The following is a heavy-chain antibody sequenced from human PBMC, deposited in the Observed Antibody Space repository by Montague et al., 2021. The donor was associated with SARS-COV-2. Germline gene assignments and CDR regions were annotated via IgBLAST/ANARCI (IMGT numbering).Heavy chain of an antibody. V-gene: IGHV4-34*01. J-gene: IGHJ4*02. CDR3: ARGAPGY. Sequence: SETLSLTCAVYGGSFSDYHWTWIRQSAGKGLEWIGQIAHGGTTKYNPSLESRVTISIDTSMNQFSLKLTSVTAADTAIYYCARGAPGYWGQGTLVTVSS. D-gene: IGHD2-2*03. CDR2: IAHGGTT. CDR1: GGSFSDYH.